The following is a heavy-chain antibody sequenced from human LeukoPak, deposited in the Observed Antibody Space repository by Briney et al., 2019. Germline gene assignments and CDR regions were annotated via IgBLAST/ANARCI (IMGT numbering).Heavy chain of an antibody. CDR3: ATGSYGSGSYSPLDY. V-gene: IGHV1-2*02. CDR1: GYTFTSYD. D-gene: IGHD3-10*01. CDR2: INPNSGDT. Sequence: ASVTVSFKASGYTFTSYDISWVRQAPGQGLEGMGWINPNSGDTNFAQNFQGRVTMTRDTSITTAYMELSSLRSEDTAVYYCATGSYGSGSYSPLDYWGQGTLVTVSS. J-gene: IGHJ4*02.